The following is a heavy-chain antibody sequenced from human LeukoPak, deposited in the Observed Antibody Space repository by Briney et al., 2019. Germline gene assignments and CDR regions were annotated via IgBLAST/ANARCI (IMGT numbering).Heavy chain of an antibody. V-gene: IGHV3-21*01. J-gene: IGHJ4*02. Sequence: GGSLRLSCAASGFTFSSYTMNWVRQAPGKGLEWVSSISSSSTYIYYADSVEGRFTISRDNAENSLFLEMNSLRAEDKAVYYCARDLGTTMITSLGYWGQGTLVTVSS. D-gene: IGHD3-22*01. CDR3: ARDLGTTMITSLGY. CDR2: ISSSSTYI. CDR1: GFTFSSYT.